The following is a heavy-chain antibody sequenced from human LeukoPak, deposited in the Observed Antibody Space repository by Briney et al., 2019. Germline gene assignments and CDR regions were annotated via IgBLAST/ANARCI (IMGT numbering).Heavy chain of an antibody. CDR3: AREARSGSLDY. D-gene: IGHD3-10*01. V-gene: IGHV3-20*04. CDR2: IDWNGGIT. Sequence: GGSLRLSCVVSGFTFENHGMSWVRQAPGKWLKWVSSIDWNGGITAYADSVKGRFTISRDNAKDSLYLQMNSLRAEDTALYYCAREARSGSLDYWGQGILDTVSS. CDR1: GFTFENHG. J-gene: IGHJ4*02.